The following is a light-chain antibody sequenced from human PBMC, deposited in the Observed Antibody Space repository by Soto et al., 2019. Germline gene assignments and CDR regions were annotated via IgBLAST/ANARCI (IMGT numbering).Light chain of an antibody. Sequence: QSALTQPASVSGSPGQSITISCTGNSSDVGGYNFVSWYQQHPGKAPKLMIYEVRNRPSGVSDRFSGSKSGNTASLTISGLQAEDEANYYCSSYTSTSTLVVFGGGTKLTVL. CDR2: EVR. J-gene: IGLJ2*01. V-gene: IGLV2-14*01. CDR3: SSYTSTSTLVV. CDR1: SSDVGGYNF.